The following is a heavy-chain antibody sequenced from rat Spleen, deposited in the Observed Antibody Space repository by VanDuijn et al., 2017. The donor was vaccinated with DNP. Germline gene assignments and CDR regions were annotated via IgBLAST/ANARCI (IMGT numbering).Heavy chain of an antibody. Sequence: EVQLVESGGGLVQPGRSLKLSCAASGFAFGDYAMAWVRQAPTKGLEWVASISPSGGSTYYRDSVKGRFTISRDNAKSTLYLQMDSLRSEDTATYYCATGDSSYIPMDAWGQGTSVTVSS. J-gene: IGHJ4*01. CDR2: ISPSGGST. D-gene: IGHD1-2*01. V-gene: IGHV5S23*01. CDR1: GFAFGDYA. CDR3: ATGDSSYIPMDA.